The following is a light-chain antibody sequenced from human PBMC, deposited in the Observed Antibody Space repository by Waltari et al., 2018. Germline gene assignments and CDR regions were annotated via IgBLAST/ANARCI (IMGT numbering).Light chain of an antibody. V-gene: IGKV3-15*01. Sequence: ENVLTQSPASLSVSPGDTVILSCRASQSVRTNLVWYQQKAGQAPRTLIYGASTRASGVPSRFSGSGSETDFTLIISSLQSEDAAVYFCQQYYVWPPITFGGGTKLEI. CDR2: GAS. J-gene: IGKJ4*01. CDR3: QQYYVWPPIT. CDR1: QSVRTN.